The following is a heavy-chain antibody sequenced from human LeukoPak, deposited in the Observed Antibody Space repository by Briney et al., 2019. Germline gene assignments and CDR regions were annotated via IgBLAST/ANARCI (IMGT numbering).Heavy chain of an antibody. Sequence: PSETLSLTCAVYGGSFSGYYWSWIRQPPGKGLEWIGEINHSGCTNYNPSLKSRVTISVDTSKNQFSLKLSSVTAADTAVYYCASWEWPTGYYFDYWGQGTLVTISS. CDR2: INHSGCT. CDR3: ASWEWPTGYYFDY. J-gene: IGHJ4*02. D-gene: IGHD3-3*01. CDR1: GGSFSGYY. V-gene: IGHV4-34*01.